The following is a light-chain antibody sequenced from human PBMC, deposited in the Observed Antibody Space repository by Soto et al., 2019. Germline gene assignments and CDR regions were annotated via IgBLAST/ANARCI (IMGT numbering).Light chain of an antibody. V-gene: IGLV2-8*01. Sequence: QSVLTQPPSASGSPGQSVTVSCTGTSSDVGYYDYVSWYQQHPGKAPKLVIYEVTKRPSGVPDRVSASKSGNTASLTVSALRAEDEADYYCSSYAGSNNFVLGSGTKVTVL. CDR2: EVT. J-gene: IGLJ1*01. CDR1: SSDVGYYDY. CDR3: SSYAGSNNFV.